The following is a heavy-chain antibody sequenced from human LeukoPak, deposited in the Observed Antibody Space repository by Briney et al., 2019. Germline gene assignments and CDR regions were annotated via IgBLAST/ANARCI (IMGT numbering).Heavy chain of an antibody. CDR1: GGTFSSYA. CDR2: IIPIFGTA. V-gene: IGHV1-69*05. Sequence: ASVKVSCKASGGTFSSYAISWVRQAPGQGLEWMGGIIPIFGTANYAQKFQGRVTITTDESTSTAYTELSSLRSEDTAVYYCASSNPCSGGSCYWNDYWGQGTLVTVS. CDR3: ASSNPCSGGSCYWNDY. J-gene: IGHJ4*02. D-gene: IGHD2-15*01.